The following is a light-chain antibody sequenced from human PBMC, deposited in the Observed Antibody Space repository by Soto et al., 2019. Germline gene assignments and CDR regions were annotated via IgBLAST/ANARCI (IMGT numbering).Light chain of an antibody. CDR1: QSVSSN. V-gene: IGKV3-15*01. CDR2: GAS. CDR3: QQYNNWPPST. Sequence: EIVVTQSPATLSVSPGERATLSCRASQSVSSNLAWYQQKPGQAPRLLIYGASTRATGIPARFSGSGSGTEFTLTISSLQSEDFAVYYCQQYNNWPPSTFGQGTKLEIK. J-gene: IGKJ2*01.